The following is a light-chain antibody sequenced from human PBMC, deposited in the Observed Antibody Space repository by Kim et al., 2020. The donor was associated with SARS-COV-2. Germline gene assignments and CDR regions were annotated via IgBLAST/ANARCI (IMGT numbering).Light chain of an antibody. CDR1: QSVSSY. V-gene: IGKV3-11*01. CDR2: DAS. J-gene: IGKJ5*01. CDR3: QQRSNWPS. Sequence: SLSPGESATLSCRARQSVSSYLAWYQQKPGQAPRLLIYDASNRATGIPARFSGSGSGTDFTLTISSLEPEDFAVYYCQQRSNWPSFGQGTRLEIK.